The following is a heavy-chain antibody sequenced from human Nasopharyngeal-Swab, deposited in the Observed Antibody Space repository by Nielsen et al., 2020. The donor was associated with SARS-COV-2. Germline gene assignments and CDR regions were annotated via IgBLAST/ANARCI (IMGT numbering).Heavy chain of an antibody. CDR2: IKSKTDGGTT. D-gene: IGHD4-17*01. CDR3: ARPVTWDSDDAFDI. CDR1: GFTFSNAW. J-gene: IGHJ3*02. Sequence: GESLKISCAASGFTFSNAWMSWVRQAPGKGLEWVGRIKSKTDGGTTDYAAPVKGRFTISRDDSKNTLYLQMNSLKTEDTAVYYCARPVTWDSDDAFDIWGQGTMVTVSS. V-gene: IGHV3-15*01.